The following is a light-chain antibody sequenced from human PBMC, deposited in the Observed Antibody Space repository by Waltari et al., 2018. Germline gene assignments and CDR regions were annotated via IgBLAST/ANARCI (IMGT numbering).Light chain of an antibody. V-gene: IGLV2-14*03. CDR1: SSDVGGYNY. CDR2: EVS. J-gene: IGLJ2*01. Sequence: QSALTQPASVSGSPGQSITISCTGSSSDVGGYNYVSWYQQHPGKAPKLMIYEVSNRPSGVSNGVYGSKSCNTASLTISWLLAEDEADYYCISYSSSTTLGVFGGGTKLTVL. CDR3: ISYSSSTTLGV.